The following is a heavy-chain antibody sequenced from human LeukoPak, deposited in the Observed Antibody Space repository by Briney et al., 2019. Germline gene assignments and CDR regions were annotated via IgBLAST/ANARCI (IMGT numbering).Heavy chain of an antibody. CDR2: IWPGDSDT. V-gene: IGHV5-51*01. D-gene: IGHD3-9*01. Sequence: GESLKISCKGSGYSFSNYWIGWVRQLPGKGLEWMGIIWPGDSDTKYSPSFRGQVTISADKSISTAYLQWSSLKASDTAIYYCARQYYDTLTGFYIRFDYWGQGTLVTVSS. J-gene: IGHJ4*02. CDR3: ARQYYDTLTGFYIRFDY. CDR1: GYSFSNYW.